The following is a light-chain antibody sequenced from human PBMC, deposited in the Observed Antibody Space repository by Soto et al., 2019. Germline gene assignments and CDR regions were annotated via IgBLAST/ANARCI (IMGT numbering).Light chain of an antibody. Sequence: DIRTTQSPSTLSASVGDRVTITCRASQSISSWLAWYQQKPGKAPKLLIYDASSLESGVPSRFSGSGSGTEFTLAISSLQPDDFATYYCQQYNSYSHTFGQGTKVDIK. CDR2: DAS. CDR3: QQYNSYSHT. CDR1: QSISSW. J-gene: IGKJ2*01. V-gene: IGKV1-5*01.